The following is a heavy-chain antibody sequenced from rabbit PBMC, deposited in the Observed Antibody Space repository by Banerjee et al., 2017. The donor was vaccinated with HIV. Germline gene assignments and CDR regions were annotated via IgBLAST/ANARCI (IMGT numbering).Heavy chain of an antibody. D-gene: IGHD8-1*01. V-gene: IGHV1S40*01. J-gene: IGHJ4*01. CDR2: INSSSRNV. CDR1: GFSFSNKYV. CDR3: ARLYAGSSRIFNL. Sequence: LTCTASGFSFSNKYVMCWVRQAPGKGLEWIGCINSSSRNVVYASWATGRFTISSHNAQNTLYLQLNSLTAADTATYFCARLYAGSSRIFNLWGQGTSSPS.